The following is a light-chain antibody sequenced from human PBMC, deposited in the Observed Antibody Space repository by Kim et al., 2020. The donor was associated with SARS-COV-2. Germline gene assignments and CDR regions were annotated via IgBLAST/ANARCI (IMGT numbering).Light chain of an antibody. J-gene: IGKJ3*01. CDR3: QHYGTSPFT. V-gene: IGKV3-15*01. Sequence: EIVMTQSPATLSVSPGERATLSCRASQSVSSNLAWYQQKPGQAPRLLIYGASTRATGIPGRFCGSGSGTDFTLTISRLEPEDFAVYYCQHYGTSPFTFGPGTKVDIK. CDR2: GAS. CDR1: QSVSSN.